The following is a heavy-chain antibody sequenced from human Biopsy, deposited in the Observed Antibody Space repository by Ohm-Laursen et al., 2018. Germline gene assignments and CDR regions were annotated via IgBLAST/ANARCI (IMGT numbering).Heavy chain of an antibody. CDR2: IYPGGST. CDR3: ASVVLGPTNDAFDL. V-gene: IGHV4-4*07. J-gene: IGHJ3*01. CDR1: GDSVTKYY. D-gene: IGHD3-22*01. Sequence: SDTLSLTCTVSGDSVTKYYWSWIRQPAGKGLEWIGRIYPGGSTNYNPSLKSRVTMSVDTSKKQLSLRLRSATAADTAMYYCASVVLGPTNDAFDLWGQGTMVVVSS.